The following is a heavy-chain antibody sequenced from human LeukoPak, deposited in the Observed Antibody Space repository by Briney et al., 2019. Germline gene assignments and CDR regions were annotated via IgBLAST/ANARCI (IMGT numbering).Heavy chain of an antibody. CDR2: ISWNSGSI. CDR3: AKVSGIAAAGSFDY. D-gene: IGHD6-13*01. CDR1: GFTFDDYA. Sequence: GRSLRLSCAASGFTFDDYAMHWVRQAPGKGLEWVSGISWNSGSIGYADSVKGRFTISRDNAKNSLYLQMNSLRAEDTALYYCAKVSGIAAAGSFDYWGQGTLVTVSS. V-gene: IGHV3-9*01. J-gene: IGHJ4*02.